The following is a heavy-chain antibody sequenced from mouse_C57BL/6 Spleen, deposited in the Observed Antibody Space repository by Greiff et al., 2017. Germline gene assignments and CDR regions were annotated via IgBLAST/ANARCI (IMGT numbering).Heavy chain of an antibody. CDR1: GYTFTDYY. CDR3: ATILEYAMDY. Sequence: EVQLQQSGPELVKPGASVKISCKASGYTFTDYYMNWVKQSHGKSLEWIGDINPNNGGTSYNQKFKGKATLTVDKSSSTAYMELRSLTSEDSAVYYCATILEYAMDYWGQGTSVTVSS. J-gene: IGHJ4*01. CDR2: INPNNGGT. V-gene: IGHV1-26*01.